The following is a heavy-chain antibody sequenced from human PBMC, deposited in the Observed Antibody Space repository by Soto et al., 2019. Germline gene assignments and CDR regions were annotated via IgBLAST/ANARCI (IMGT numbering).Heavy chain of an antibody. CDR1: GYSFTSYW. D-gene: IGHD3-22*01. CDR3: ARLYYYDSSGYNRPPPARY. J-gene: IGHJ4*02. V-gene: IGHV5-51*01. Sequence: PGESLKISWKGSGYSFTSYWIGWVRQMPGKGLEWMGIIYPGDSDTRYSPSFQGQVTISADKSISTAYLQWSSLKASDTAMYYCARLYYYDSSGYNRPPPARYWGQGTLVTVSS. CDR2: IYPGDSDT.